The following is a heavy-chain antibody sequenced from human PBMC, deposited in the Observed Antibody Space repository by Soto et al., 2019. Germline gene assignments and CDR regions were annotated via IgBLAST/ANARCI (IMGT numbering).Heavy chain of an antibody. V-gene: IGHV3-30-3*01. CDR2: ISYDGSNK. D-gene: IGHD3-3*01. Sequence: GGSLRLSCAASGFTFSSYAMHWVRQAPGKGLEWVAVISYDGSNKYYADSVKGRFTISRDNSKNTLYLQMNSLRAEDTAVYYCARDEVAVLSGYQQIDYWGQGTLVTVS. J-gene: IGHJ4*02. CDR1: GFTFSSYA. CDR3: ARDEVAVLSGYQQIDY.